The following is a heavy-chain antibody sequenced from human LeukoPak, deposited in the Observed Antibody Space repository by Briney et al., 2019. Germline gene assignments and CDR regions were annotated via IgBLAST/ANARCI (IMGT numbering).Heavy chain of an antibody. Sequence: SETLSLTCAVYGGSFSYYYWSWIRQPPGKGLEWIGYIYYSGSTYYNPSLKSRVTISVDTSKNQFSLKLSSVTAADTAVYYCARDPQRYCSGGSCYGTSSGFDYWGQGTLVTVSS. CDR2: IYYSGST. J-gene: IGHJ4*02. CDR3: ARDPQRYCSGGSCYGTSSGFDY. D-gene: IGHD2-15*01. V-gene: IGHV4-34*09. CDR1: GGSFSYYY.